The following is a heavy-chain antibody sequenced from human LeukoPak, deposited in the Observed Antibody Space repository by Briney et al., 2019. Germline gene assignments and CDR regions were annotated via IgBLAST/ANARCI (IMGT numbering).Heavy chain of an antibody. V-gene: IGHV3-30*01. CDR3: ASGPTSYYYGSGSYHY. J-gene: IGHJ4*02. D-gene: IGHD3-10*01. Sequence: GGSLRLSCAASGFTFSSYAMHWVRQAPGKGLEWVAVISYDGSNKYYADSVKGRFTISRDNSKNTLYLQMNSLRAEDTAVYYCASGPTSYYYGSGSYHYWGQGTLVTVSS. CDR2: ISYDGSNK. CDR1: GFTFSSYA.